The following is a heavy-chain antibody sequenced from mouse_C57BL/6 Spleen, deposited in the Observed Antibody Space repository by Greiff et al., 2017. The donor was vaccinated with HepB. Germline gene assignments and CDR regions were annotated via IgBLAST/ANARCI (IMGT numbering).Heavy chain of an antibody. CDR3: ARKVAPYYAMDY. CDR2: IDPSDSYT. V-gene: IGHV1-50*01. CDR1: GYTFTSYW. J-gene: IGHJ4*01. Sequence: VQLQQPGAELVKPGASVKLSCKASGYTFTSYWMQWVKQRPGQGLEWIGEIDPSDSYTNYNQKFKGKATLTVDTSSSTAYMQLSSLTSEDSAVYYCARKVAPYYAMDYWGQGTSVTVSS. D-gene: IGHD1-1*01.